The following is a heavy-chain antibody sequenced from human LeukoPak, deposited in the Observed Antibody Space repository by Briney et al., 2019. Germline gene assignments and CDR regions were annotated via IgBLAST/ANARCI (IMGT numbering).Heavy chain of an antibody. D-gene: IGHD3-10*01. CDR3: ARAFTRIIMVRGVIMNYYYYGMDV. J-gene: IGHJ6*02. CDR1: GDSVSSNSAA. Sequence: SQTLSLTCAISGDSVSSNSAAWNWIRQSPSRGLEWLGRTYYRSKWYNDYAVSVKSRITINPDTSKNQFSLQLNSVTPEDTAVYYCARAFTRIIMVRGVIMNYYYYGMDVWGQGTTVTVSS. CDR2: TYYRSKWYN. V-gene: IGHV6-1*01.